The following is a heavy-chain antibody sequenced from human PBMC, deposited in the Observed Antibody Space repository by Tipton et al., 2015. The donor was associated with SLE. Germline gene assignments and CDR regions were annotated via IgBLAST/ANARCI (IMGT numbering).Heavy chain of an antibody. CDR3: ARGGSITIFGVVFAFDI. Sequence: TLSLTCTVSGGSIRSYYWSWIRQPPGKGLEWIGYIYYSGSTSYNPSLESRVTISVDTSKNQFSLKLSSVTAADTAVYYCARGGSITIFGVVFAFDIWGQGTMVTVSS. J-gene: IGHJ3*02. CDR2: IYYSGST. D-gene: IGHD3-3*01. CDR1: GGSIRSYY. V-gene: IGHV4-59*12.